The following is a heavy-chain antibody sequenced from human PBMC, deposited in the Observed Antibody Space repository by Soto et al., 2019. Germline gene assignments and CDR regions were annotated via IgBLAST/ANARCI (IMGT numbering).Heavy chain of an antibody. J-gene: IGHJ6*02. CDR2: INHSGST. D-gene: IGHD2-2*01. CDR3: SRGKLVSCGSTSCFRYYDYYYGMDV. Sequence: PSETLSLTCAVYGGSFRGYYWSWIRQPPGKGLEGIGEINHSGSTNYNPSLKSRVTISVDTSKNQFSLKLSSVTAADTAVFYLSRGKLVSCGSTSCFRYYDYYYGMDVWGQGATVTGS. V-gene: IGHV4-34*01. CDR1: GGSFRGYY.